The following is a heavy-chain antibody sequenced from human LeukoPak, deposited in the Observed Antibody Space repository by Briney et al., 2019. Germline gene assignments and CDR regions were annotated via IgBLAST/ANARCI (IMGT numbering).Heavy chain of an antibody. Sequence: SETRSLTCTVPGGSISSYYWSWIRQPAGKGLEFVGRTRTSGRTDYNPSLRGRLTMSLDTSKNQFSLKLSSVTAADTAVYYCARAGYYDFWSGYVYWYFDLWGRGTLVTVSS. CDR1: GGSISSYY. CDR3: ARAGYYDFWSGYVYWYFDL. CDR2: TRTSGRT. J-gene: IGHJ2*01. V-gene: IGHV4-4*07. D-gene: IGHD3-3*01.